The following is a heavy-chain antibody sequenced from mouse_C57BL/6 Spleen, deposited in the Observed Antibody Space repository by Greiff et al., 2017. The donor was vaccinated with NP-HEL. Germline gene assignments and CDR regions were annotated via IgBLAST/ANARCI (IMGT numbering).Heavy chain of an antibody. J-gene: IGHJ2*01. CDR1: GFNFNNTY. CDR3: AGGIVLDY. Sequence: VQLQQSVAELVRPGASVKLSCTASGFNFNNTYMHWVKQTPEQGLEWIGRIDPANGYTKYDSKFQGKATITADTSSNTAYLQLSSLTSEDTAIYNRAGGIVLDYWGQGTTVTVSS. CDR2: IDPANGYT. V-gene: IGHV14-3*01. D-gene: IGHD2-12*01.